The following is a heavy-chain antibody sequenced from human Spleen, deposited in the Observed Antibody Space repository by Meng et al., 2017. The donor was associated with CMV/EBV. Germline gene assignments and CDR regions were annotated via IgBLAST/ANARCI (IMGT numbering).Heavy chain of an antibody. CDR3: TRQPSDFWSAPGPH. V-gene: IGHV3-73*01. D-gene: IGHD3-3*01. J-gene: IGHJ4*02. CDR1: GFTFSSYS. CDR2: IRSKANSYAT. Sequence: GESLKISCAASGFTFSSYSMNWVRQAPGKGLEWVGRIRSKANSYATAYAASVKGRFTISRDDSKNTAYLQMNSLKTEDTAVYYCTRQPSDFWSAPGPHWGQGTLVTVSS.